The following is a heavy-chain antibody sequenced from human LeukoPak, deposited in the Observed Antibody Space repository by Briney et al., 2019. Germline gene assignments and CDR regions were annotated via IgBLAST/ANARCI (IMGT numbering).Heavy chain of an antibody. CDR3: ARVARGYVDL. J-gene: IGHJ2*01. CDR1: GGTFSSYA. V-gene: IGHV1-69*06. Sequence: ASVTVTCKASGGTFSSYAISWVRQAPGQGLEWVGGIIPIFGRANYAQKCQGRITITAYKSTSTAYMKLSSLRSADTDVYYCARVARGYVDLWGRGTLVTVSS. CDR2: IIPIFGRA. D-gene: IGHD1-26*01.